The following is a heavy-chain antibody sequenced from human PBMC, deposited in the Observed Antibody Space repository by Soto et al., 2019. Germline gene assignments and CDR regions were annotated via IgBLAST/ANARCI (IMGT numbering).Heavy chain of an antibody. D-gene: IGHD2-2*01. CDR2: ISSSSSYI. V-gene: IGHV3-21*01. CDR1: GFTFSSYS. Sequence: GGSLRLSCAASGFTFSSYSMNWVRQAPGKGLEWVSSISSSSSYIYYADSVKGRFTISRDNAKNSLYLQMNSLRAEDTAVYYCARDPASGVVPAAPSVGYWGQGTLVTVSS. J-gene: IGHJ4*02. CDR3: ARDPASGVVPAAPSVGY.